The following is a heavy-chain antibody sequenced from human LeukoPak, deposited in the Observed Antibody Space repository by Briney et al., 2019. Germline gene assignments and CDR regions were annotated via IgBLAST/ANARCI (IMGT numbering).Heavy chain of an antibody. CDR1: GGSISSYY. CDR2: IYYSGST. V-gene: IGHV4-59*01. Sequence: SETLSLTCTVSGGSISSYYWSWIRQPPGKGLEWIGYIYYSGSTNYNPSLKSRVTMSLDTSKNQFSLKLSSVTAADTAVYYCARDRVMAFDYWGQGTLVTVSS. D-gene: IGHD3-16*01. CDR3: ARDRVMAFDY. J-gene: IGHJ4*02.